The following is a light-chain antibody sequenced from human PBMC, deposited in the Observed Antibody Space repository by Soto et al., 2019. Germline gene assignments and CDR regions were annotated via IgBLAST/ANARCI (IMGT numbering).Light chain of an antibody. V-gene: IGLV1-47*01. J-gene: IGLJ2*01. Sequence: QSVLTQPPSASGTPGQRVTISCSGSRFNIGGNFVYWYQQLPGTAPKLLIYRNTQRPSGIPDRFSGSKSGTSASLAISGLRSEDEADYYCAAWDDSLSGVVFGGGTQLTVL. CDR2: RNT. CDR3: AAWDDSLSGVV. CDR1: RFNIGGNF.